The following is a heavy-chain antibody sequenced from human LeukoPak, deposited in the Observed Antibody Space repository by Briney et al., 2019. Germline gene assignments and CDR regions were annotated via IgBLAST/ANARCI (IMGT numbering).Heavy chain of an antibody. CDR2: IYYSGST. J-gene: IGHJ3*02. Sequence: SETLSLTCTVSGGSISSYFWSWIGQPPGKGLEWIGYIYYSGSTNYNPFLKSRVTISVDTSKNQFSLKLSSVTAADTAVYYCASARLGSGLEGAFDIWGQGTMVTVSS. CDR3: ASARLGSGLEGAFDI. CDR1: GGSISSYF. D-gene: IGHD6-25*01. V-gene: IGHV4-59*01.